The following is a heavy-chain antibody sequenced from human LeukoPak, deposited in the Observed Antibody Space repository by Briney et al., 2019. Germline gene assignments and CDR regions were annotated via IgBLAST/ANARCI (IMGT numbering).Heavy chain of an antibody. J-gene: IGHJ4*02. V-gene: IGHV1-69*13. CDR2: IIPIFGTA. D-gene: IGHD2-2*01. CDR3: ASRLYCSNTRCRNFPFAY. CDR1: GGTFSSYA. Sequence: GASVKVSCKASGGTFSSYAISWVRQAPGQGLEWMVGIIPIFGTANYAQKFQDRVTITADESTSTAYMELSSLRSEDTAIYYCASRLYCSNTRCRNFPFAYWGQGTLVTVSS.